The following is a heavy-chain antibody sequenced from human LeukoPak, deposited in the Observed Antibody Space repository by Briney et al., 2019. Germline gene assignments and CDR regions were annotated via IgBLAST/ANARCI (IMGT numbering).Heavy chain of an antibody. V-gene: IGHV4-39*07. D-gene: IGHD3-10*01. CDR1: GGSISSSSYY. J-gene: IGHJ4*02. CDR2: IYYSGST. CDR3: ARGRALWFGELLLGY. Sequence: SETLSLTCTVSGGSISSSSYYWGWIRQPPGKGLEWIGSIYYSGSTYYNPSLKSRVTISVDTSKNQFSLKLSSVTAADTAVYYCARGRALWFGELLLGYWGQGTLVTVSS.